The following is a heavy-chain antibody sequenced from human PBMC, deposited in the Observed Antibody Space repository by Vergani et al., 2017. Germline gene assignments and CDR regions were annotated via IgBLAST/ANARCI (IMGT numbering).Heavy chain of an antibody. D-gene: IGHD2-15*01. CDR2: IYPGDSDT. CDR1: GYSFTSYW. J-gene: IGHJ5*02. CDR3: ARAPGYCSGGSCLNWFDP. Sequence: EVQLVQSGAEVKKPGESLKISCKGSGYSFTSYWIGWVRQMPGKGLEWMGIIYPGDSDTRYSPSFQGQVTSSADKSISTAYLQWSSLKASDTAMYYCARAPGYCSGGSCLNWFDPWGQGTLVTVSS. V-gene: IGHV5-51*01.